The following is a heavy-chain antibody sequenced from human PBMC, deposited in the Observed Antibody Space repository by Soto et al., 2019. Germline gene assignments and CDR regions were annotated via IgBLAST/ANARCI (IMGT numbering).Heavy chain of an antibody. V-gene: IGHV2-26*01. D-gene: IGHD4-17*01. CDR3: VRMNADSYQFYYAMDV. J-gene: IGHJ6*02. CDR1: GFSLSTGRMG. CDR2: IFSDNER. Sequence: SGPTLVNPXETLTLTCTVSGFSLSTGRMGVSWIRQPPGKALEWLAHIFSDNERSYSTSMQGRLTISKDPSGSQVVLSMTNLDPVDTGTYYCVRMNADSYQFYYAMDVWGQGTTVIVSS.